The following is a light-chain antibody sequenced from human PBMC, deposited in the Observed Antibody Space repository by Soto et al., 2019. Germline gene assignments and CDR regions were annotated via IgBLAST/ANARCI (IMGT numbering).Light chain of an antibody. Sequence: EIVMTQSPATLSVSPGERATLSCRASQSIMFSLAWYQQRPGQAPRLLTSGASTRATGIPARFSGSGSGKEFTLTISSLQSEDFAVYYCQQYYDWPPLTFGGGTKVGIK. CDR1: QSIMFS. CDR3: QQYYDWPPLT. CDR2: GAS. J-gene: IGKJ4*01. V-gene: IGKV3-15*01.